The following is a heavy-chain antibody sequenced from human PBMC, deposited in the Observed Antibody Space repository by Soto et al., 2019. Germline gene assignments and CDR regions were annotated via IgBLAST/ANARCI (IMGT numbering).Heavy chain of an antibody. Sequence: PSETLSLTCAVYGGSFSGYYWSWIRQPPGKGLEWIGEINHSGSTNYNPSLKSRVTISVDTSKNQFSLKLSSVTAADTAVYYCARGPRYNWNDVLDYWGQGTLVTVSS. V-gene: IGHV4-34*01. CDR3: ARGPRYNWNDVLDY. CDR1: GGSFSGYY. D-gene: IGHD1-20*01. CDR2: INHSGST. J-gene: IGHJ4*02.